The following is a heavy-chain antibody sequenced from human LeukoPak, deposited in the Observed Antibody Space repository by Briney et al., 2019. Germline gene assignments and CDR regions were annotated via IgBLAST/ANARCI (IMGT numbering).Heavy chain of an antibody. D-gene: IGHD1-20*01. CDR1: GITFSSYA. V-gene: IGHV3-21*01. CDR2: ISTSSTYI. Sequence: GGSLRLSCAAPGITFSSYAMTWVRQAPGKGLEWVSSISTSSTYIYYADSVKGRFTISRDNAKNSLYLQMNSLRAEDTAVYYCARDPPFIIGTTFFDYWGQGTLVTVSS. J-gene: IGHJ4*02. CDR3: ARDPPFIIGTTFFDY.